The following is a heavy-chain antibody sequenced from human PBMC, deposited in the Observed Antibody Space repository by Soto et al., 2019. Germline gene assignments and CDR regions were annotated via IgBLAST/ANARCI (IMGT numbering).Heavy chain of an antibody. CDR2: INAGNGNT. V-gene: IGHV1-3*01. CDR1: GYTFTSYA. J-gene: IGHJ4*02. D-gene: IGHD2-8*01. CDR3: ARGDQDIVLMVYAFDY. Sequence: QVQLVQSGAEVKKPGASVKVSCKASGYTFTSYAMHWVRQAPGQRLEWMGWINAGNGNTKYSQKFQGRVTITRDTSASTAYMELSSLRSEDTAVYYCARGDQDIVLMVYAFDYWGQGTLVTVSS.